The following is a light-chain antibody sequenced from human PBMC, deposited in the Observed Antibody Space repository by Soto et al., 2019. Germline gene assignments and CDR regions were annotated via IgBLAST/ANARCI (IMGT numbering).Light chain of an antibody. CDR3: QVWDTSSVV. CDR2: GDS. V-gene: IGLV3-21*02. CDR1: NVGRKS. Sequence: SYVLTQPPSVSLAPGQAANITCEGNNVGRKSVHWYRQRAGQVPVLVVYGDSERPSGIPERFFGSNSGDTATLTISRVEAGDEADYYCQVWDTSSVVFGGGTKLTVL. J-gene: IGLJ2*01.